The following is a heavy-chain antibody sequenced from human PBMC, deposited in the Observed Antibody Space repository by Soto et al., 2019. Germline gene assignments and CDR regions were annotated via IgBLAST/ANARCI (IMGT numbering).Heavy chain of an antibody. CDR1: GGSISSYS. CDR2: IYQSGVT. J-gene: IGHJ5*02. V-gene: IGHV4-30-2*01. D-gene: IGHD6-19*01. Sequence: SEILSLTCTVSGGSISSYSWSWIRQPPGKALQWIGFIYQSGVTSYNPSLASRVSISLDRSNNQCSLKLKSVTAADTAVYFCAGMPYTSGLRFDPWGPGTLVTVSS. CDR3: AGMPYTSGLRFDP.